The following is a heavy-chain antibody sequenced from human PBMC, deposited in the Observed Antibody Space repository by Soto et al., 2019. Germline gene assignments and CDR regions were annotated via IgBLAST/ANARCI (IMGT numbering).Heavy chain of an antibody. J-gene: IGHJ4*02. D-gene: IGHD6-19*01. CDR3: AHRPSGWYLFDY. V-gene: IGHV2-5*01. Sequence: SGPTLVNPTETLTLTCTFSGFSLSTSGLGVGWIRQPPGKALEWLALIYWNDDKRYSPSLKARLTITKDTSKNQVVLTMTNMDPVDTATYYCAHRPSGWYLFDYWGQGTLVTVSS. CDR1: GFSLSTSGLG. CDR2: IYWNDDK.